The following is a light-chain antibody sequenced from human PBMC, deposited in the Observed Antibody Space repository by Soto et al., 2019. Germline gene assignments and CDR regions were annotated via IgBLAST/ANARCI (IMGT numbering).Light chain of an antibody. CDR3: QQYSSSAT. CDR1: QNISPW. V-gene: IGKV1-5*01. CDR2: GAS. J-gene: IGKJ1*01. Sequence: DIQMTQSPSTLAASVGVRVTIARRARQNISPWLAWYQQNPGKAPKLLIYGASSLEGGVPSRFSGSGSGTDFTLTISSLQPDDFATYYRQQYSSSATFGQGTNVDIK.